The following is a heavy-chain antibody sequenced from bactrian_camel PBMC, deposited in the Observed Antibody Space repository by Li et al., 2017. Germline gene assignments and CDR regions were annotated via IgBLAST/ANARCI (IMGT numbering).Heavy chain of an antibody. D-gene: IGHD1*01. CDR1: GHSVSTDC. CDR3: AADRVCGAYWKGFHWVMIGDYLS. V-gene: IGHV3S53*01. Sequence: HVQLVESGGGSVQAGGSLRLSCEVSGHSVSTDCMGWSRQFPGKEREGVAAIDDDGVTSYADSVKGRFTISQDNPKNTLYLLMNSLKVEDTAMYYCAADRVCGAYWKGFHWVMIGDYLSRGQGTQVTVS. CDR2: IDDDGVT. J-gene: IGHJ6*01.